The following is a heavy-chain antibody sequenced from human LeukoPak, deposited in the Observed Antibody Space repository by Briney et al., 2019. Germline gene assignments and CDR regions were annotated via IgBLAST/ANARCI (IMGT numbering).Heavy chain of an antibody. CDR2: INSDGSST. V-gene: IGHV3-74*01. Sequence: GGSLRLSCAASGFTFSSYWMNWVRQAPGKGLVWVSRINSDGSSTSYADSVEGRFTISRDNAKNTLYLQINSLRAEDTAVYYCARGLIGSASWFDPWGQGTRVTVSS. J-gene: IGHJ5*02. CDR1: GFTFSSYW. D-gene: IGHD2-15*01. CDR3: ARGLIGSASWFDP.